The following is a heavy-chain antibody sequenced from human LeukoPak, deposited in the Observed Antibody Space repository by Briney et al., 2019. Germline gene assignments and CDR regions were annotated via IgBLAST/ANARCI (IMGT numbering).Heavy chain of an antibody. D-gene: IGHD6-19*01. CDR1: GFTFSSYS. CDR2: ISSSSSYI. V-gene: IGHV3-21*01. CDR3: AREGVPGALDY. J-gene: IGHJ4*02. Sequence: GGSLRLSCAASGFTFSSYSMNWVRQAPGKGLEWASSISSSSSYIYYADSVKGRFTISRDNAKNSLYLQMNSLRAEDTAVYYCAREGVPGALDYWGQGTLVTVSS.